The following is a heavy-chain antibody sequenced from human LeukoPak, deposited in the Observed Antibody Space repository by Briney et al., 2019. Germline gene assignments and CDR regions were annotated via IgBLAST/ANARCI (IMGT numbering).Heavy chain of an antibody. J-gene: IGHJ4*02. D-gene: IGHD6-19*01. CDR1: GFTFSSYW. CDR3: ARVKIAVAADY. V-gene: IGHV3-74*01. Sequence: GGSLRLSCAASGFTFSSYWMHWVRQAPGKGLVWVSRINSDGSSTSYADSVKGRFTISRDNAKNTLYLQMNSLRAEDTAVYYCARVKIAVAADYWGQGTLVTVSS. CDR2: INSDGSST.